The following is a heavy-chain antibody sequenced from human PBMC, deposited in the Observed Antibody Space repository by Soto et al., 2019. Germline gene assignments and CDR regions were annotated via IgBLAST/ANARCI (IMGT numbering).Heavy chain of an antibody. Sequence: QVQLQQWGAGLLKPSETLSLTCAVYGGSFSGYYWSWIRQPPGKGLEWIGEINHSGSTNYNPSLKSRVTISVDTSKNQFSLKLSSVTAADTAVYYCARSQGFGELTFDPWGQGTLVTVSS. J-gene: IGHJ5*02. D-gene: IGHD3-10*01. CDR1: GGSFSGYY. CDR2: INHSGST. CDR3: ARSQGFGELTFDP. V-gene: IGHV4-34*01.